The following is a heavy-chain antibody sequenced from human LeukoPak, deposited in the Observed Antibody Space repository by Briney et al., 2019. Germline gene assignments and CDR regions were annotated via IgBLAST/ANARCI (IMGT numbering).Heavy chain of an antibody. CDR2: ISNDGTTI. V-gene: IGHV3-11*04. CDR1: GFTFRDHY. J-gene: IGHJ4*02. D-gene: IGHD6-6*01. Sequence: PGGSLRLSCADSGFTFRDHYMSWIRQAPGKGLEWVSYISNDGTTINYADSVKGRFTVSRDNAKNSVYLQMNSLRVEDTAVYYCVRTARLSDYWGQGTLVTVSS. CDR3: VRTARLSDY.